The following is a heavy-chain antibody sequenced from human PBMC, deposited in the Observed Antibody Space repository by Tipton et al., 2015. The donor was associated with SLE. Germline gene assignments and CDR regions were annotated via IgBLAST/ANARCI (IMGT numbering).Heavy chain of an antibody. CDR2: ISWNSGSI. D-gene: IGHD3-22*01. CDR1: GFTFDDYA. CDR3: AKDLLPRSQRGNWYFDL. J-gene: IGHJ2*01. V-gene: IGHV3-9*01. Sequence: RSLRLSCAASGFTFDDYAMHWVRQAPGKGLEWVSGISWNSGSIGYADSVKGRFTISRDNAKNSLYLQMNSLRAEDTALYYCAKDLLPRSQRGNWYFDLWGRGTLVTVSS.